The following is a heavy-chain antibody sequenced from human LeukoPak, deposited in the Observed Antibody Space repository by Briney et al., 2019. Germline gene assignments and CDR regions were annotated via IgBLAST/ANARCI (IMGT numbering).Heavy chain of an antibody. CDR2: IYYSGSI. V-gene: IGHV4-28*05. J-gene: IGHJ3*02. D-gene: IGHD1-26*01. CDR3: ARIGIVGATTHGAFHI. CDR1: GYSISSSNW. Sequence: NPSETLSLTCAVSGYSISSSNWWGWIRQPPGRGLGGIGYIYYSGSIYYKPSLKSRVTMSVDTAKNQFYLKLSSVSAVDTGVYYCARIGIVGATTHGAFHIGGQGTMVTVSA.